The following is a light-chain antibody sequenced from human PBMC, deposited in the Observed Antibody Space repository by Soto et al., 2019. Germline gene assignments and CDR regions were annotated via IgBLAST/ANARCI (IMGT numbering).Light chain of an antibody. V-gene: IGKV1-39*01. CDR1: QSIDTF. J-gene: IGKJ1*01. Sequence: DIQMTQSPSSLSASVGGRVTISCRASQSIDTFLNWFQQKPGKAPKLLIYAASSLQSGVPSRFSGSGSGTDFTLTIRSLQPEDFATYYCQQNSNPWKFGQGTKV. CDR2: AAS. CDR3: QQNSNPWK.